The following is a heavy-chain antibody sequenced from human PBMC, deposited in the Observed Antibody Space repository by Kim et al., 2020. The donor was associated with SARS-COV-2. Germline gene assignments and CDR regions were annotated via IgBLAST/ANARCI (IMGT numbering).Heavy chain of an antibody. CDR3: ARGQDTAKTGY. V-gene: IGHV4-39*02. D-gene: IGHD5-18*01. Sequence: TSYNPSLPSRVTISIDTSKSHMSLRLTSVTAADTAVYFCARGQDTAKTGYWGQGTLVTVSS. CDR2: T. J-gene: IGHJ4*02.